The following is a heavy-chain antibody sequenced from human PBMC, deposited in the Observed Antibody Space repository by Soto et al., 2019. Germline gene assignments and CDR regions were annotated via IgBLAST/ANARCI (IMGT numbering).Heavy chain of an antibody. V-gene: IGHV4-59*01. Sequence: LSRTCTVSGGSISNFYWSWIRQPPGKGLEWIGYISYSGNTNYNPSLKSRVSISVDTSKNQLSLNLTSVTAADTAVYYCARAPMVLSRSYFDSWGQGTPVTVSS. J-gene: IGHJ4*02. CDR3: ARAPMVLSRSYFDS. CDR2: ISYSGNT. D-gene: IGHD2-8*01. CDR1: GGSISNFY.